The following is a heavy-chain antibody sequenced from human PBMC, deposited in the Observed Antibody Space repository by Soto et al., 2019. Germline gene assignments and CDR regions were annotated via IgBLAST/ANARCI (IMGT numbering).Heavy chain of an antibody. CDR2: IYYSGST. CDR3: ARGDTSGTRRLDY. CDR1: GGSISSGSYY. D-gene: IGHD1-1*01. J-gene: IGHJ4*02. V-gene: IGHV4-39*01. Sequence: QLQLQESGPGLVKPSETLSLTCTVSGGSISSGSYYLGWIRQPPGKGLAWIGCIYYSGSTRYNPSLRSRVTMTLAASMHHLSLRLRSVTAADPDVYYCARGDTSGTRRLDYWGQGTLATFSS.